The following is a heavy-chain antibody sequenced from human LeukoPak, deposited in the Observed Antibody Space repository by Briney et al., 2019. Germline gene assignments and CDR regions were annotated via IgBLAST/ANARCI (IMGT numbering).Heavy chain of an antibody. Sequence: GGSLRLSCAGSGFTFNTFALSWVRQAPGKGLWWVSTITGSGDTTYYADSVKGRFTISRDNSRNTLYLQLNSLRAEDTAVYYCAKDGYIYGPDAFDIWGQGTVVTVSS. D-gene: IGHD5-18*01. CDR1: GFTFNTFA. V-gene: IGHV3-23*01. J-gene: IGHJ3*02. CDR2: ITGSGDTT. CDR3: AKDGYIYGPDAFDI.